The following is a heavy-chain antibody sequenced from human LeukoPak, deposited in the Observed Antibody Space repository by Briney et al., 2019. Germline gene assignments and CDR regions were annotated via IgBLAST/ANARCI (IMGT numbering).Heavy chain of an antibody. CDR1: GGSISSYY. D-gene: IGHD3-22*01. Sequence: SETLSLTCTVSGGSISSYYWSWIRQPPGKGLEWIGYIYYSGSTNYNPSLKSRVTISVDTSKNQFSLKLSSVTAADTAVYYCARVPASSGYYPLDYWGQGTLVTVSS. V-gene: IGHV4-59*08. CDR3: ARVPASSGYYPLDY. CDR2: IYYSGST. J-gene: IGHJ4*02.